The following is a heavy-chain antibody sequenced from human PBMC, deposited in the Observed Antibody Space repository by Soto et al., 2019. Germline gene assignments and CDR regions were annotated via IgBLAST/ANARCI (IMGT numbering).Heavy chain of an antibody. CDR3: AKSLVVVTTIHGPFDY. D-gene: IGHD3-22*01. CDR2: ISGSGGST. J-gene: IGHJ4*02. V-gene: IGHV3-23*01. CDR1: GFTFSSYA. Sequence: PGGSLRLSCAASGFTFSSYAMSWVRQAPGKGLEWVSGISGSGGSTNYADSVKGRFTISRDNSKNTLYLQMNSLRAEDTAVYYCAKSLVVVTTIHGPFDYWGQGTLVTVSS.